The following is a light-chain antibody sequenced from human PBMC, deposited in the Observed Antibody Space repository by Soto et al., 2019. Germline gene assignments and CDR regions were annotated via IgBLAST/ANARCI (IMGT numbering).Light chain of an antibody. V-gene: IGKV3-15*01. J-gene: IGKJ1*01. CDR1: QSVSSN. Sequence: EIVMTQSPATLSVSPGARATLSCRASQSVSSNLAWYQQKPGQAPRLLLYGASTRATGIPARFSGSGSGTEFTLTISSLQSEDFAVYYCQQYNNWPPTFGQGTKVEIK. CDR2: GAS. CDR3: QQYNNWPPT.